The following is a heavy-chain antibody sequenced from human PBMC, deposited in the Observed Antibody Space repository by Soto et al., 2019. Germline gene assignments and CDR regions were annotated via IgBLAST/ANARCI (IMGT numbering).Heavy chain of an antibody. CDR2: IYYSGST. CDR1: GGSISSSNYY. CDR3: ASPTLGAFDI. J-gene: IGHJ3*02. V-gene: IGHV4-39*01. Sequence: SETLSLTCTVSGGSISSSNYYWVWIRHPPGKGLEWIGSIYYSGSTSYNSSLKSRVTISVDTSKNQFSLRLSSVTAADTAVYYCASPTLGAFDIWGQGTMVIVSS. D-gene: IGHD3-16*01.